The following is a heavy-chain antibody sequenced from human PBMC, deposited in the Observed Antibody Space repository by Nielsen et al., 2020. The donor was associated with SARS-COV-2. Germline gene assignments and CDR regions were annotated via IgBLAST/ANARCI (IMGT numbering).Heavy chain of an antibody. V-gene: IGHV1-69*06. Sequence: SVKVSCKASGYTFTSYGISWVRQAPGQGLEWMGGIIPIFGTANYAQKFQGRVTITADKSTSTAYMELSSLRSEDTAVYYCARDLDSSSWPTYYFDYWGQGTLVTVSS. CDR1: GYTFTSYG. D-gene: IGHD6-13*01. CDR2: IIPIFGTA. CDR3: ARDLDSSSWPTYYFDY. J-gene: IGHJ4*02.